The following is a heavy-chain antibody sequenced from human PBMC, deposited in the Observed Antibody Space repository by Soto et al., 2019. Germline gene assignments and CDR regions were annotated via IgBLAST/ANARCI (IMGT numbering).Heavy chain of an antibody. CDR1: GGSISSYY. CDR2: IYYSGST. D-gene: IGHD1-7*01. J-gene: IGHJ3*02. Sequence: SETLSLTCTVSGGSISSYYWSWIRQPPGKGLEWIGYIYYSGSTNYNPSLKSRVTISVDTSKNQFSLKLSSVTAADTAVYYCARAGRAGITETTGAFDIWGQGTMVTVSS. V-gene: IGHV4-59*12. CDR3: ARAGRAGITETTGAFDI.